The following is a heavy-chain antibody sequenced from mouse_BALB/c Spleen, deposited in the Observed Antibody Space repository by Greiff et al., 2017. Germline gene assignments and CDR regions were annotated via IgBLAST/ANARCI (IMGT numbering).Heavy chain of an antibody. CDR3: AKPRGCCEFAY. V-gene: IGHV2-3*01. CDR2: IWGDGST. J-gene: IGHJ3*01. Sequence: VKLLQSGPGLVAPSQSLSITCTVSGFSLTSYGVSWVRQPPGKGLEWLGVIWGDGSTNYHSALISRLSISKNNSKSQVFLQLNSLQTDDTTTYYCAKPRGCCEFAYWGQGTLVTVAA. CDR1: GFSLTSYG.